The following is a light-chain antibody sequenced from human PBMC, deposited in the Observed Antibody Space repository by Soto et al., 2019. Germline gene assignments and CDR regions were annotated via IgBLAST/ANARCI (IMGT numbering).Light chain of an antibody. Sequence: QSFLTQPPSVSAAPGQKVTISCSGSTSNIGNNYVSWYQQLPGTAPKLLIYDNDKRPSGIPDRFSGSKSGTSATLGITGLQTGDEADYYCGTWDSSLSGGRVFGGGTKLTVL. CDR2: DND. CDR1: TSNIGNNY. J-gene: IGLJ3*02. CDR3: GTWDSSLSGGRV. V-gene: IGLV1-51*01.